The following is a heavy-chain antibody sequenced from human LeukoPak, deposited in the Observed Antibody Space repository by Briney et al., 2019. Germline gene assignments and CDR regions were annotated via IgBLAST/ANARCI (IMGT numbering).Heavy chain of an antibody. CDR3: AKTGTTRRYYYGMDV. D-gene: IGHD1-7*01. J-gene: IGHJ6*02. V-gene: IGHV1-18*01. CDR1: GYTFTSYG. Sequence: ASVKLSCKASGYTFTSYGISWGGRARGQGRGGRGGISAYNGNTNSAQTLQGRVTMTTDTSTSTAYMELRSLRSDDTAVYYCAKTGTTRRYYYGMDVWGQGTTVTVSS. CDR2: ISAYNGNT.